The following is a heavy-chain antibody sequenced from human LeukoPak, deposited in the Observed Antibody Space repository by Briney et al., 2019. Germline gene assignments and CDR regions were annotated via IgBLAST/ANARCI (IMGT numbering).Heavy chain of an antibody. CDR2: ISTSGSTK. D-gene: IGHD1-14*01. CDR1: GFTFSSYE. V-gene: IGHV3-48*03. Sequence: GGSLRLSCAASGFTFSSYEMNWVRQAPGKGLEWVSYISTSGSTKYYADSVKGRFTISRDNAKNSLYLQMNSLRAEDTAVYYCARVGPWVNPDYYYYYMDVWGKGTTVTVSS. CDR3: ARVGPWVNPDYYYYYMDV. J-gene: IGHJ6*03.